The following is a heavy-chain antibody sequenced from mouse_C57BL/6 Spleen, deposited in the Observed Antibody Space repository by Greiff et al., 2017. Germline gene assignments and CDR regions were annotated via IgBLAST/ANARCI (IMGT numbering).Heavy chain of an antibody. CDR2: ISYDGSN. V-gene: IGHV3-6*01. CDR1: GYSITSGYY. Sequence: EVQLQQSGPGLVKPSQSLSLTCSVTGYSITSGYYWNWIRQFPGNKLEWMGYISYDGSNNYNPSLKNRISITRDTSKNQFFLKLNSVTTEDTATYYCASDGYYGDYWGQGTTLTVSS. CDR3: ASDGYYGDY. J-gene: IGHJ2*01. D-gene: IGHD2-3*01.